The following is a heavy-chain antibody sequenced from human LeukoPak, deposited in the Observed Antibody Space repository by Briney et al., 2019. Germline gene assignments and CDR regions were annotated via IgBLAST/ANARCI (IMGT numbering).Heavy chain of an antibody. Sequence: ASVKVSCKASGYTFTSYGISWLRQAPGQGLEWMGWISAYNGNTNYAQKLQGRVTMTTDTSTSTAYMELRSLRSDDTAVYYCAREGRLYYDFWSGYQYYFDYWGQGTLVTVSS. J-gene: IGHJ4*02. D-gene: IGHD3-3*01. CDR2: ISAYNGNT. CDR3: AREGRLYYDFWSGYQYYFDY. V-gene: IGHV1-18*01. CDR1: GYTFTSYG.